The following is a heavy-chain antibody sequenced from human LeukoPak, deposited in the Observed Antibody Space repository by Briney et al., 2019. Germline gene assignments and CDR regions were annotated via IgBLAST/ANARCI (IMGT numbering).Heavy chain of an antibody. D-gene: IGHD4-17*01. J-gene: IGHJ4*02. CDR3: ARDQSPDYGDYEPPGY. V-gene: IGHV3-23*01. CDR2: ISGSGGST. Sequence: GGSLRLSCAASGFTFSSYAMSWVRQAPGKGLEWVSAISGSGGSTYYADSVKGRFTISRDNSKDTLYLQMNSLRAEDTAVYYCARDQSPDYGDYEPPGYWGQGTLVTVSS. CDR1: GFTFSSYA.